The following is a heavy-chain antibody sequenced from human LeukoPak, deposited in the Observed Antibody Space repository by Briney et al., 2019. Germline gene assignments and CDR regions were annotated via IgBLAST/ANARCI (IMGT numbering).Heavy chain of an antibody. J-gene: IGHJ4*02. CDR1: GFTFSSYS. CDR2: ISSSSSTI. Sequence: GGSLRLSCAASGFTFSSYSMNWVRQAPGKGLEWVSYISSSSSTIYYADSVKGRFTISRDNAKNSLYLQMNSLRAEDTAVYYCARTLEYYYDSSGYYDYWGQGTLVTVSS. V-gene: IGHV3-48*04. CDR3: ARTLEYYYDSSGYYDY. D-gene: IGHD3-22*01.